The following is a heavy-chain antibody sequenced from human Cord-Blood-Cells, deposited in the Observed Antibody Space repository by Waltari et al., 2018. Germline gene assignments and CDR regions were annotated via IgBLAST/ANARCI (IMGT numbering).Heavy chain of an antibody. CDR3: ARDGVLLWFGELFDY. J-gene: IGHJ4*02. Sequence: EVQLVESGGGLVQPGGSLRLSCAASGFTFSSYEMNWVRQAPGKGLEWFSYISSSCSTIYYADSVKGRFTISRDNAKNSLYLQMNSLGAEDTAVYYCARDGVLLWFGELFDYWGQGTLVTVSS. CDR1: GFTFSSYE. V-gene: IGHV3-48*03. D-gene: IGHD3-10*01. CDR2: ISSSCSTI.